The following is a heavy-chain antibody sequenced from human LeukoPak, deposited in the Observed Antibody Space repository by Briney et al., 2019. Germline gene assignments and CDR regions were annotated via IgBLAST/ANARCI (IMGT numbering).Heavy chain of an antibody. J-gene: IGHJ4*02. V-gene: IGHV1-18*01. CDR1: GYTFTSYG. CDR3: ACTKYYDSTGAPTTD. D-gene: IGHD3-22*01. CDR2: ICDFKDNT. Sequence: ASVKVSCKASGYTFTSYGISWVRQAPGHGLESLGAICDFKDNTNYAQKLQGTVTMTTDTSTSTAYMHLRSLRSDDTAVYSSACTKYYDSTGAPTTDWGQGTLVTVS.